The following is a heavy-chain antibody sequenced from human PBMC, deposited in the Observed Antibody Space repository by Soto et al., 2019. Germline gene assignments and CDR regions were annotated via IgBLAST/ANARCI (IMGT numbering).Heavy chain of an antibody. Sequence: QVQLQESGPGLVKPSQTLSLTCNVSGGSISSGTAYWSWIRQRPGKGLEWIGYIFYSGSFYYTPSLRGRVMILADTSKNQFTLRLSSVTAADTAVYCCARAPETPSVLGVALPYFFDYWGQGALVTVSS. CDR1: GGSISSGTAY. V-gene: IGHV4-31*03. CDR3: ARAPETPSVLGVALPYFFDY. CDR2: IFYSGSF. D-gene: IGHD3-3*01. J-gene: IGHJ4*02.